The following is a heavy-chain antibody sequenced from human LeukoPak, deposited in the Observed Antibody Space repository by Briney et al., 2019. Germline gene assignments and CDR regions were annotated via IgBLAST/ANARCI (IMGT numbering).Heavy chain of an antibody. Sequence: SETLSLTCTVSGGPISSRNYYWVWIRQPPGKGLEWIGSMYYSGITYYNPSLKSRVTIPIDTSKNQFSLKLSSVTAADTALYYWASFILRAGDDAFDFWGQGTMVTVSS. CDR3: ASFILRAGDDAFDF. CDR1: GGPISSRNYY. V-gene: IGHV4-39*07. J-gene: IGHJ3*01. D-gene: IGHD6-13*01. CDR2: MYYSGIT.